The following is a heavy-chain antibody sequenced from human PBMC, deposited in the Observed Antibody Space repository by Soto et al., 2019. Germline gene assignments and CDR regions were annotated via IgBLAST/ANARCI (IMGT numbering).Heavy chain of an antibody. J-gene: IGHJ4*02. CDR3: ARVVDGYNFPFDY. CDR1: GGSFSSGNYH. D-gene: IGHD5-12*01. V-gene: IGHV4-30-4*01. Sequence: QVQLQESGPGLVKPSQTLSLTCTVSGGSFSSGNYHWSWIRQPPGKGLEWIGFIYYSRSTYYNPSLKSRVSISQETPKHQFSLRLSPLTAADTAIYYCARVVDGYNFPFDYWGQGILVTVSS. CDR2: IYYSRST.